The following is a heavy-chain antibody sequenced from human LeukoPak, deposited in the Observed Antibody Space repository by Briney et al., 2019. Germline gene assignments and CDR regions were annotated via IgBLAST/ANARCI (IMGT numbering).Heavy chain of an antibody. J-gene: IGHJ3*02. CDR1: GGSISSYC. CDR3: ASAQFTYYYDSSGYSKTGAFDI. Sequence: KTSETLSLTCTVSGGSISSYCWSWIRQPPGKGLEWIGYIYYSGSTNYNPSLKSRVTISVDTSKNQFSLKLSSVTAADTAVYYCASAQFTYYYDSSGYSKTGAFDIWGQGTMVTVSS. V-gene: IGHV4-59*01. CDR2: IYYSGST. D-gene: IGHD3-22*01.